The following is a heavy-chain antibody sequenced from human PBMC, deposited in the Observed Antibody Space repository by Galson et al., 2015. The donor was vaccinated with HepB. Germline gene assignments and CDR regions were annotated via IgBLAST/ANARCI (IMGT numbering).Heavy chain of an antibody. J-gene: IGHJ3*02. D-gene: IGHD3-22*01. CDR1: GFTFSNHG. CDR2: ISRSSTNI. Sequence: SLRLSCAASGFTFSNHGMSWVRQAPGKGLEWVSYISRSSTNIYYADSVKGRFTISRDNAKNSMYLQMNSLREEDTAVYYCARVTDSYDSSGYRNDAFDIWGQGRVVSVSS. V-gene: IGHV3-48*02. CDR3: ARVTDSYDSSGYRNDAFDI.